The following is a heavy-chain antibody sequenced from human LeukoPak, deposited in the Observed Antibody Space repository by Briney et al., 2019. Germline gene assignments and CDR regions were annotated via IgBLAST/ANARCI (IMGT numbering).Heavy chain of an antibody. CDR2: ISYDGSNK. J-gene: IGHJ6*02. CDR3: AKDGGPPYGPPYYGMDV. CDR1: GFTFSSYG. Sequence: GRSLRLSCAASGFTFSSYGMHWVRQAPGKGLEWVAVISYDGSNKYYADSVKGRFTISRDNSKNTLYLQMNSLRAEDTAVYYCAKDGGPPYGPPYYGMDVWGQGTTVTVSS. V-gene: IGHV3-30*18. D-gene: IGHD3-16*01.